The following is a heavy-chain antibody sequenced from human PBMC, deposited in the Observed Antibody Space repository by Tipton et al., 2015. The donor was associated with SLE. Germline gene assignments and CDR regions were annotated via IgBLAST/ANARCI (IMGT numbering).Heavy chain of an antibody. Sequence: GSLRLSCEASGFSFKNFEMNWVRQAPGKGPEWVSTITYGIYGDPITSYADSVRGRFTTSRDNAKNSVYLQLNSLRVEDTAVYYCARDPKNWGYFDYWGRGTLVTVSP. V-gene: IGHV3-48*03. CDR1: GFSFKNFE. D-gene: IGHD3-16*01. J-gene: IGHJ4*02. CDR3: ARDPKNWGYFDY. CDR2: ITYGIYGDPIT.